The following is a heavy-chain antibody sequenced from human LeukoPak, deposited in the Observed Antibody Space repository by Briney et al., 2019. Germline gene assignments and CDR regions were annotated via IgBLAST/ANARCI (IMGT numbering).Heavy chain of an antibody. CDR2: IYYNGES. CDR1: GGSISNYY. CDR3: ARDRGVMGFDS. Sequence: SGTLSLTCTVSGGSISNYYWSWIRQSPGKGLEWIGYIYYNGESNYNPSLKSRVTISVDTSKNQFALRLTSVSAADTAVYYCARDRGVMGFDSWGQGTLVTVSS. D-gene: IGHD3-10*01. V-gene: IGHV4-59*01. J-gene: IGHJ4*02.